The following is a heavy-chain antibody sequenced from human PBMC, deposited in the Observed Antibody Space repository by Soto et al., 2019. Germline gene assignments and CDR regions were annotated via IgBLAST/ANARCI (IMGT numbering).Heavy chain of an antibody. CDR2: INSDGSVS. CDR3: ARGGCVGGTCYSLAGSFYYYMDV. Sequence: EVQLVESGGGLVQPGGSLRLSCAASGFTFSNYWMYWVRQAPGKGLEWVSRINSDGSVSSHADSVKGRLTISRDNVKNTLYLHMDSLRAEDTAVDYCARGGCVGGTCYSLAGSFYYYMDVWGKGTTVTVFS. D-gene: IGHD2-15*01. J-gene: IGHJ6*03. CDR1: GFTFSNYW. V-gene: IGHV3-74*02.